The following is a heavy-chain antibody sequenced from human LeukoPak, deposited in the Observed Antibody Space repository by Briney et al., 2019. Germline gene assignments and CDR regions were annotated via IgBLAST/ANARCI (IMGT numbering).Heavy chain of an antibody. CDR2: ITDSGGDT. J-gene: IGHJ4*02. CDR1: GFTYSTYA. Sequence: PGGSLRLSCAASGFTYSTYAMSWVRQAPGKGLEWISAITDSGGDTYYADSVKGRFTISRDNSKNALYLQMNSLRAEDTAVHYCAKGSRASRPYYFDYWGQGTLVTVSS. D-gene: IGHD6-6*01. V-gene: IGHV3-23*01. CDR3: AKGSRASRPYYFDY.